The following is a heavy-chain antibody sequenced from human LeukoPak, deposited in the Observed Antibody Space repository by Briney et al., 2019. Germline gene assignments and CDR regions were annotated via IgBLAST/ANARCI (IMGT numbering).Heavy chain of an antibody. Sequence: GGSLRLSCAASGFTFSSYAMHWVRQAPGKGPEWVAVISYDGSNKYYADSVKGRFTISRDNSKNTLYLQMNSLRAEDTAVYYCARPERYCDILTGYYGGPYFDYWGQGTLVTVSS. CDR1: GFTFSSYA. J-gene: IGHJ4*02. D-gene: IGHD3-9*01. V-gene: IGHV3-30-3*01. CDR2: ISYDGSNK. CDR3: ARPERYCDILTGYYGGPYFDY.